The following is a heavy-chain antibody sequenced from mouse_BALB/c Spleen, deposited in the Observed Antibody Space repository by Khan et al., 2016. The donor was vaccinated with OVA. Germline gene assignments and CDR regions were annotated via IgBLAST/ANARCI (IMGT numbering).Heavy chain of an antibody. J-gene: IGHJ3*01. V-gene: IGHV2-2*02. D-gene: IGHD2-4*01. CDR1: GFSLTSYG. Sequence: VKLVESGPGLVQPSQSLSITCTVSGFSLTSYGVHWVRQSPGKGLEWLGVIWSGGSTDYNAVFISRLNISKDSSKSQAFFKMDSLQANDTAIYYCARNYDYDEGLAYWGQGTLVTVSA. CDR2: IWSGGST. CDR3: ARNYDYDEGLAY.